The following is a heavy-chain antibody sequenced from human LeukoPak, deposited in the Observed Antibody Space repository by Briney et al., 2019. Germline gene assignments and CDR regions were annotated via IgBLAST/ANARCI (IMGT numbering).Heavy chain of an antibody. CDR2: IRSKANSYAT. V-gene: IGHV3-73*01. CDR3: SRYVDTPLDY. Sequence: GGSLRLSCAASGFTFSGSSIHWVRQASGKGLEWVGRIRSKANSYATAYAASVAGRFTVSRDDSQNTAYLQMNSLKTEDAAVYYCSRYVDTPLDYWGQGALVTVSS. J-gene: IGHJ4*02. CDR1: GFTFSGSS. D-gene: IGHD5-18*01.